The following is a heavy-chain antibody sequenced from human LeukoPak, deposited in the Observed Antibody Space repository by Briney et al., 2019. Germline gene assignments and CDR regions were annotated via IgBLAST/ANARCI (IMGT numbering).Heavy chain of an antibody. CDR1: GYTFTSYD. V-gene: IGHV1-8*01. CDR2: MNPNSGNT. CDR3: ARGGECGYSSSPCLPNWFDP. Sequence: ASVKVSCKASGYTFTSYDINWVRQATGQGLEWMGWMNPNSGNTGYAQKFQGRVTMTRNTSISTAYMELSSLRSEDTAVYYCARGGECGYSSSPCLPNWFDPWGQGTLVTVSS. D-gene: IGHD6-6*01. J-gene: IGHJ5*02.